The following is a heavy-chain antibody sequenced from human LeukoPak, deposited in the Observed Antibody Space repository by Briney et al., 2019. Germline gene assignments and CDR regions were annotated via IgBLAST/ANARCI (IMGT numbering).Heavy chain of an antibody. V-gene: IGHV3-30-3*01. CDR2: ISYDGSNK. CDR1: GFTFSNYA. D-gene: IGHD5-12*01. Sequence: GRSLRLSCAASGFTFSNYAMHWVRQAPGKGLEWVAVISYDGSNKYYSDSVKGRFIISRDNSKNTLYLQMNSLRAEDTAVYYCAREERGYSGYYFDYWGQGTLVTVSS. CDR3: AREERGYSGYYFDY. J-gene: IGHJ4*02.